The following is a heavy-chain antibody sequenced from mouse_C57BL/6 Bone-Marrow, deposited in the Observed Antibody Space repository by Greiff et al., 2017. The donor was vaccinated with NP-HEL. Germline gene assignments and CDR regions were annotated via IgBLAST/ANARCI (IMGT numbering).Heavy chain of an antibody. CDR2: ISSGGSYT. D-gene: IGHD2-2*01. Sequence: EVKLVESGGDLVKPGGSLKLSCAASGFTFSSYGMSWVRQTPDKRLEWVATISSGGSYTYYPDSVKGRFTISRDNAKNTLYLQMSSLKYEDTAMYYCTSPYVYDVAWFAYWGQGTLVTVSA. J-gene: IGHJ3*01. V-gene: IGHV5-6*02. CDR3: TSPYVYDVAWFAY. CDR1: GFTFSSYG.